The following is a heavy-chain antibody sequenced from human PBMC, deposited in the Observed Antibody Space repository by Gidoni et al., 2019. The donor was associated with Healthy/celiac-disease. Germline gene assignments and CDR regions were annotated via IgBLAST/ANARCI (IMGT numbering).Heavy chain of an antibody. CDR3: ARAPHYYYGMDV. J-gene: IGHJ6*02. CDR2: INPNSGGT. V-gene: IGHV1-2*04. Sequence: QLQLVQSGAEVKKPGASVKVSCKASGYTFTGYYMHWVRQAPGQGLEWLGWINPNSGGTNYAQKFQGWVTMTRDTSISTAYMELSRLRSDDTAVYYCARAPHYYYGMDVWGQGTTVTVSS. CDR1: GYTFTGYY.